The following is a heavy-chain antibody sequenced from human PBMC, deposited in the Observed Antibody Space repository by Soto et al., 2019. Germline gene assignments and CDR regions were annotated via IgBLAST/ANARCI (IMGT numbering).Heavy chain of an antibody. D-gene: IGHD3-9*01. CDR2: IGSSSSYT. CDR3: ARDADILTGSDAFDI. J-gene: IGHJ3*02. CDR1: GFTFSDYY. V-gene: IGHV3-11*05. Sequence: GGSLRLSCAASGFTFSDYYMSWIRQAPGKGLEWVSYIGSSSSYTNYADSVKGRFTISRDNAKNSLYLQMNSLRAEDTAVYYCARDADILTGSDAFDIWGQGTMVTVS.